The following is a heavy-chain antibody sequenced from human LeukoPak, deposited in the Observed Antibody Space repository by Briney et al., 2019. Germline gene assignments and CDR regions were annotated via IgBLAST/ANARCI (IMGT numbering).Heavy chain of an antibody. Sequence: SESLSLTCAVPVGSISSSYGWNWVRQPPGKGLECIGEIDHSGSTNYNPSLKSRVTISVDKSNNQFSLKLSSVTAADTAVYFCASAPRNLGPNRIWGQGTLVTVSS. D-gene: IGHD1-14*01. V-gene: IGHV4-4*02. CDR3: ASAPRNLGPNRI. CDR2: IDHSGST. J-gene: IGHJ4*02. CDR1: VGSISSSYG.